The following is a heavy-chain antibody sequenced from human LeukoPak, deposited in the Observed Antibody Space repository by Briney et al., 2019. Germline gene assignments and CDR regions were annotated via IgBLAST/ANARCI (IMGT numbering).Heavy chain of an antibody. CDR2: INHSGST. Sequence: SETLSLTCTVSGGSISSSSYYWGWIRQPPGKGLEWIGEINHSGSTNYNPSLKSRVTISVDTSKNQFSLKLSSVTAADTAVYYCARGLRAVTIDYWGQGTLVTVSS. J-gene: IGHJ4*02. CDR1: GGSISSSSYY. D-gene: IGHD6-19*01. CDR3: ARGLRAVTIDY. V-gene: IGHV4-39*07.